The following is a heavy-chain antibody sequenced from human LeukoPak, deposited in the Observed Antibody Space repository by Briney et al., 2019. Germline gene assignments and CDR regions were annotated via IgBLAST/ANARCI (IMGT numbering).Heavy chain of an antibody. CDR1: GFTFNNYA. CDR3: AKEKREKVGATSFDY. CDR2: VTNNGGKT. V-gene: IGHV3-64*04. J-gene: IGHJ4*02. Sequence: GGSLTLSCSASGFTFNNYAMDWVRQAPGKGPEFVSTVTNNGGKTYYADSVKGRFSISRDNSKNTLYLQMNSLRAEDTAVYYCAKEKREKVGATSFDYWGQGTLVTVSS. D-gene: IGHD1-26*01.